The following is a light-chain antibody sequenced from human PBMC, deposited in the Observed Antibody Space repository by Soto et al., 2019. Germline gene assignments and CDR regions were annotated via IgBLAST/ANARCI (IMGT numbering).Light chain of an antibody. Sequence: EIVMTQSPATLSVFPGERATLSCRASQSVSSNLAWYQQKPGQAPRLLIYGASTRATGIPARFSGSGSGTEFTLTISSLQSEDFAVYYCQQYDIWPLTFGGGTKVEIK. CDR1: QSVSSN. J-gene: IGKJ4*01. CDR3: QQYDIWPLT. V-gene: IGKV3-15*01. CDR2: GAS.